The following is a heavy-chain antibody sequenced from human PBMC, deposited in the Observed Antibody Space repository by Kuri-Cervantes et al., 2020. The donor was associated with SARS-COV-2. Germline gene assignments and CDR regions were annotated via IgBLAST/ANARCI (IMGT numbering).Heavy chain of an antibody. CDR3: ARWQRGSSWYSVFDY. CDR2: INSDGSST. Sequence: GESLKISCAASGFTFSSYWMHWVRQAPGKGLVWVSRINSDGSSTSYAYSVKGRFTISRDNAKNTLYLQMNSLRAEDTAVYYCARWQRGSSWYSVFDYWGQGTLVTVSS. CDR1: GFTFSSYW. J-gene: IGHJ4*02. V-gene: IGHV3-74*01. D-gene: IGHD6-13*01.